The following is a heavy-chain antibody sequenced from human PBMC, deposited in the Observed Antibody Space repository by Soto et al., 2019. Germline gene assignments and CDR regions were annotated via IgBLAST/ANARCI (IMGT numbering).Heavy chain of an antibody. D-gene: IGHD6-13*01. CDR1: GYTFTSYY. CDR3: ARDPRWRAAAGIHYYGMDG. J-gene: IGHJ6*02. CDR2: INPSGGST. V-gene: IGHV1-46*01. Sequence: ASVKVSCKASGYTFTSYYMHWVRQAPGQGLERMGIINPSGGSTSYAQKFQGRVTMTRDTTTSTVYMELSSLRSEDTAVYYCARDPRWRAAAGIHYYGMDGGGQGTRVTVS.